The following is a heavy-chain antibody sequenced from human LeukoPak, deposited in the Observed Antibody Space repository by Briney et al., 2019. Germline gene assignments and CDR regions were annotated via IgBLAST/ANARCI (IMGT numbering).Heavy chain of an antibody. CDR3: ARDFASSWPFDY. Sequence: ASVKVSCKASGYTFTGYYMHWVRQAPEQGLEWMGRINPNSGDTNYAQKFQGRVTMTRDTSITTAYMELNRLRSDDTAVYYCARDFASSWPFDYWGQGTLVTVSS. D-gene: IGHD6-13*01. V-gene: IGHV1-2*06. J-gene: IGHJ4*02. CDR2: INPNSGDT. CDR1: GYTFTGYY.